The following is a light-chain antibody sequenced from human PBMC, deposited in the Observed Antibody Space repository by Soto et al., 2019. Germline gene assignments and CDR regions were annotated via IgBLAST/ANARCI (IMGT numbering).Light chain of an antibody. CDR1: RSISNW. CDR2: QAS. Sequence: DIQMTQSPSTLSASVGDRVTITCRASRSISNWLAWYQQKPGTAPKLLIHQASSLESGVPSWFSGSGSGTEFTLTISSLQPDDFATYYCLHYNTYSWFTFGPGTKVDIK. CDR3: LHYNTYSWFT. V-gene: IGKV1-5*03. J-gene: IGKJ3*01.